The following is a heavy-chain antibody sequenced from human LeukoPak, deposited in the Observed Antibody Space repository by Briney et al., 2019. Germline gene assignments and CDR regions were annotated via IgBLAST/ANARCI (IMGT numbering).Heavy chain of an antibody. CDR2: IIPIFGTA. J-gene: IGHJ6*03. Sequence: GASVKVSCKASGGTFSRYAISWVRQAPGHGLEWMGGIIPIFGTANYAQKFQGRVTITTDESTSTAYMELSSLRSEDTAVYYCARGTNPSTYYYDSSGYWQNYYYYYMDVWGKGTTVTVSS. V-gene: IGHV1-69*05. CDR1: GGTFSRYA. D-gene: IGHD3-22*01. CDR3: ARGTNPSTYYYDSSGYWQNYYYYYMDV.